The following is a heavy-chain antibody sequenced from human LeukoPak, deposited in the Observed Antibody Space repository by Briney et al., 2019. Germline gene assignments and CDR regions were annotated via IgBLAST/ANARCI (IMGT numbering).Heavy chain of an antibody. CDR1: GFTFSSYN. Sequence: GGSLRLSCAASGFTFSSYNMNWVRQAPGKGLEWVSSISSSSSYIYYADSVKGRFTISRDNAKKLLYLQMNSLRAEDTAVYYCAVYGSGWFHDWGQGTLDTVSS. J-gene: IGHJ5*02. D-gene: IGHD6-19*01. CDR2: ISSSSSYI. V-gene: IGHV3-21*01. CDR3: AVYGSGWFHD.